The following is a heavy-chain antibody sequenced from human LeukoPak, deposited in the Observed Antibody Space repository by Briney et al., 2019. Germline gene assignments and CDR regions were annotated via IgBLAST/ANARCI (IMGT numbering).Heavy chain of an antibody. Sequence: KSGGSLRPSCAASGFTFSSYAMSWVRQAPGKGLEWVSAISGSGGSTYYADSVKGRFSISRDNSKNTLYLQMNSLRAEDTAVYYCAKARLWYYFDYWGQGTLVTVSS. V-gene: IGHV3-23*01. CDR2: ISGSGGST. D-gene: IGHD2-21*01. CDR3: AKARLWYYFDY. CDR1: GFTFSSYA. J-gene: IGHJ4*02.